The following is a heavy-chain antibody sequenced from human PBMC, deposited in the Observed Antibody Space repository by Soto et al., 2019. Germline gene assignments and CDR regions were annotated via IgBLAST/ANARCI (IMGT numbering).Heavy chain of an antibody. Sequence: QVQLVESGGGVVQPGRSLRLSCAASGFTFSSYGMHWVRQAPGKGLEWVAVISYDGSNKYYADSVKGRFTISRDNSKNTLYLQMNSLRAEDTAVYYCAKDQRRAYYYDSSGYAASFDYWGQGPLVTVSS. J-gene: IGHJ4*02. CDR2: ISYDGSNK. V-gene: IGHV3-30*18. CDR1: GFTFSSYG. CDR3: AKDQRRAYYYDSSGYAASFDY. D-gene: IGHD3-22*01.